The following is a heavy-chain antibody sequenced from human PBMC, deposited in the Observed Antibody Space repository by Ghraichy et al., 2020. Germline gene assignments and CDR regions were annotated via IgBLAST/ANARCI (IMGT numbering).Heavy chain of an antibody. D-gene: IGHD2-2*01. CDR2: INSDGSST. J-gene: IGHJ4*02. CDR1: GSTFSTYW. CDR3: ARDYCSSSSCFPQF. V-gene: IGHV3-74*01. Sequence: GGSLRLSFAASGSTFSTYWMHWVRQAPGKGLVWVSRINSDGSSTSCADSVKGRFTISRDNAKNTLYLQMNSLRAEDTAVYYCARDYCSSSSCFPQFWGQGTLVTVSS.